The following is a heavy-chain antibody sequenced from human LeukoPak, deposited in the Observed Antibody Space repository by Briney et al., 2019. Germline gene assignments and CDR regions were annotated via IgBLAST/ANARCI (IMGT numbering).Heavy chain of an antibody. V-gene: IGHV4-34*01. CDR1: GGSFSGYY. CDR2: INHSGST. Sequence: PSETLSLTCAVYGGSFSGYYWSWIRQPPGKGLEWIGEINHSGSTNYNPSLKSRVTISVDTSKNQFSLKLSSVTAADTAVYYCARRGGPLRYFDWLTSYHFDYWGQGTLVTVSS. D-gene: IGHD3-9*01. J-gene: IGHJ4*02. CDR3: ARRGGPLRYFDWLTSYHFDY.